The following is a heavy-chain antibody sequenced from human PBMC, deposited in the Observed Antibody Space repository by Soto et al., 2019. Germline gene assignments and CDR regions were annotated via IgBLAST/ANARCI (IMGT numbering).Heavy chain of an antibody. CDR2: INHSGST. Sequence: SETLSLTCPVYGGSFSGYYWSWIRQPPGKGLEWIGEINHSGSTNYNPSLKSRVTISVDTSKNQFSLKLSSVTAADTAVYYCARRMEYYDFWSGYQTFDYWGQGTLVTVSS. D-gene: IGHD3-3*01. V-gene: IGHV4-34*01. CDR1: GGSFSGYY. J-gene: IGHJ4*02. CDR3: ARRMEYYDFWSGYQTFDY.